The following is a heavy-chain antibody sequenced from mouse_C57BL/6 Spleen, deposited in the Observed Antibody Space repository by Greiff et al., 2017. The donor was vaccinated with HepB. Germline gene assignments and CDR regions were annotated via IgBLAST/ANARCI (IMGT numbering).Heavy chain of an antibody. CDR3: ARWAVVAPLDY. Sequence: EVMLVESGGDLVKPGGSLKLSCAASGFTFSSYGMSWVRQTPDKRLEWVATISSGGSYTYYPDSVKGRFTISRDNAKNTLYLQMSSLKSEDTAMYYCARWAVVAPLDYWGQGTTLTVSS. CDR1: GFTFSSYG. J-gene: IGHJ2*01. CDR2: ISSGGSYT. D-gene: IGHD1-1*01. V-gene: IGHV5-6*01.